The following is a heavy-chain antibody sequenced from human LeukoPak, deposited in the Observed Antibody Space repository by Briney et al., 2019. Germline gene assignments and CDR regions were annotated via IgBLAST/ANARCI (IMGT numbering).Heavy chain of an antibody. V-gene: IGHV3-33*01. J-gene: IGHJ3*02. Sequence: PGTSLRLSCAASGFTFSTYGMHWVRQAPGKGLEWVAVIWYDGSKKYYTDSVKGRSTISRDMSKNTLYLQMNSLRAEDTALYYCARSTTSDGLDIWGQGTMVTVSS. CDR3: ARSTTSDGLDI. CDR1: GFTFSTYG. D-gene: IGHD4-11*01. CDR2: IWYDGSKK.